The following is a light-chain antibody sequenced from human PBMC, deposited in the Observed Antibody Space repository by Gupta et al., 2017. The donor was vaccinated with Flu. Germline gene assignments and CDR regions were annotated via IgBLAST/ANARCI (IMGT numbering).Light chain of an antibody. Sequence: DIQMTQSPSSVCASVGDRVTITCRASQGISTGLAWYQLKPGRAPKLLIYGASTVQSGVPSRFSGSGSGTDFTLTIGSLQPEDFATYYCQQADSFPVTFGGGTKVEIK. CDR2: GAS. CDR1: QGISTG. J-gene: IGKJ4*01. CDR3: QQADSFPVT. V-gene: IGKV1D-12*01.